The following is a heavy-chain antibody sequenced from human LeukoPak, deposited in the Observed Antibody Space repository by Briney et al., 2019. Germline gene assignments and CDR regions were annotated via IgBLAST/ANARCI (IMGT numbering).Heavy chain of an antibody. V-gene: IGHV3-23*01. CDR1: GFTFSSYA. D-gene: IGHD6-19*01. J-gene: IGHJ3*02. CDR3: AKARLAVAGTKDTFDI. Sequence: GGSLRLSCAASGFTFSSYAMSWVRQAPGKGLEWVSAISGSGGSTYYADSVKGRFTISRDNSKNTLYLQMNSLRAEDTAVYYCAKARLAVAGTKDTFDIWGQGTMVTVSS. CDR2: ISGSGGST.